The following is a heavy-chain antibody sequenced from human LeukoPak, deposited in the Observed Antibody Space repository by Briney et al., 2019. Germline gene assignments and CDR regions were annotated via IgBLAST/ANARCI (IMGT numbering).Heavy chain of an antibody. CDR1: GGSFSGSY. CDR2: INHSGST. CDR3: ARGYDYYGSGSYYVWFDP. J-gene: IGHJ5*02. V-gene: IGHV4-34*01. D-gene: IGHD3-10*01. Sequence: SETLSLTCAVYGGSFSGSYWSWIRQPPGKGLEWIGEINHSGSTHYNPSLKSRVTISVDTSKNQFSLKLSSVTAADTAVYYCARGYDYYGSGSYYVWFDPWGQGTLVTVSS.